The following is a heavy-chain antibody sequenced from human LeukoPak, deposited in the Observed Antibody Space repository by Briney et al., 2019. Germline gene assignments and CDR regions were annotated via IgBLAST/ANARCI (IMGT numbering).Heavy chain of an antibody. D-gene: IGHD3-10*01. CDR1: GGSISSSSYY. CDR3: ARGVNSWFGELLELDY. J-gene: IGHJ4*02. CDR2: IYHSGST. Sequence: SETLSLTCTVSGGSISSSSYYWGWIRQPPGKGLEWIGSIYHSGSTYYNPSLKSRVTISVDTSKNQFSLKLSSVTAADTAVYYCARGVNSWFGELLELDYWGQGTLVTVSS. V-gene: IGHV4-39*07.